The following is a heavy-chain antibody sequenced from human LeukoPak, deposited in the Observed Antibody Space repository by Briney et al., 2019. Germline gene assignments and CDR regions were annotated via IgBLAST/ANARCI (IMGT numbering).Heavy chain of an antibody. J-gene: IGHJ4*02. Sequence: SETLSPTCTVSGGSISSSSYYWGWIRQPPGKGLEWIGSIYYSGSTYYNPSLKSRVTISVDTSKNQFSLKLSSVTAADTAVYYCARSYWDSSNFDYWGQGTLVTVSS. CDR3: ARSYWDSSNFDY. D-gene: IGHD6-13*01. V-gene: IGHV4-39*01. CDR1: GGSISSSSYY. CDR2: IYYSGST.